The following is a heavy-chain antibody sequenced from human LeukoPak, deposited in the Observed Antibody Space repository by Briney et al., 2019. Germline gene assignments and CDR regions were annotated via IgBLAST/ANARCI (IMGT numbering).Heavy chain of an antibody. Sequence: GGSLRLSCAASGFTFSSYSMNWVRQAPGKGLEWVSSISSSSSYIYYADSVKGRFTISRDNAKNSLYLQMNSLRAEDTAVYYCARENSSGWTSYGMDVWGQGTTVTVSS. CDR3: ARENSSGWTSYGMDV. D-gene: IGHD6-19*01. V-gene: IGHV3-21*01. CDR1: GFTFSSYS. CDR2: ISSSSSYI. J-gene: IGHJ6*02.